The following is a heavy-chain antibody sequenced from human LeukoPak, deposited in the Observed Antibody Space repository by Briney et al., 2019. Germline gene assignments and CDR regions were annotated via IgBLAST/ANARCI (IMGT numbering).Heavy chain of an antibody. CDR1: GFTFSGSA. CDR2: IRSKANSYAK. CDR3: TRLVTMVRGPTSYYYYYYMDV. D-gene: IGHD3-10*01. J-gene: IGHJ6*03. Sequence: GESLSLSCAASGFTFSGSAMYWVRQGYGEGQERVGLIRSKANSYAKAYAASVNGRFTISRDDSKNTAYLQMNSLKTEDTAVYYCTRLVTMVRGPTSYYYYYYMDVWGKGTTVTVSS. V-gene: IGHV3-73*01.